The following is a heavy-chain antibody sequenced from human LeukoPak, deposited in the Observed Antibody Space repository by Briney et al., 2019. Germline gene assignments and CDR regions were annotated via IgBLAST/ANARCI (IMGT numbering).Heavy chain of an antibody. D-gene: IGHD3-3*01. CDR1: GYSISSGYY. V-gene: IGHV4-38-2*02. CDR3: ARDNFGVVTTTFPFDY. Sequence: SETLSLTCAVSGYSISSGYYWGWIRQPPGKGLEWFGSIYHSGSTYYNPSLKSRVTISVDTSKNQFSLKLSSVTAADTAVYYCARDNFGVVTTTFPFDYWGQGTLVTVSS. J-gene: IGHJ4*02. CDR2: IYHSGST.